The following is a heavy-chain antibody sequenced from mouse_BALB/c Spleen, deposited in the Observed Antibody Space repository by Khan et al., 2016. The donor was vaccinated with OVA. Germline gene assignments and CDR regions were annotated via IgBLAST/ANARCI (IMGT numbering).Heavy chain of an antibody. V-gene: IGHV1-87*01. Sequence: QVQLKESGAELARPGASVKLSCKSSGYTFTSYWMQWIKQRPGQGLEWIGTIYPGDGDTRYTEKFKDKATLTADKSSKPAYMQLSNLASEDSAVYYCASYRYDYFDYWGQGTTLTVSS. D-gene: IGHD2-14*01. CDR2: IYPGDGDT. J-gene: IGHJ2*01. CDR3: ASYRYDYFDY. CDR1: GYTFTSYW.